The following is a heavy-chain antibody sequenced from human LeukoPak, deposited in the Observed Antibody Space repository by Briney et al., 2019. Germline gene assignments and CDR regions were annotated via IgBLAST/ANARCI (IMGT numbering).Heavy chain of an antibody. D-gene: IGHD3-22*01. CDR2: IIPIFGTA. Sequence: SVKVSCKASGGTYSSYAISWVRQAPGQGLEWMGGIIPIFGTANYAQKFQGRVTITTDESTSTAYMELSSLRSEDTAVYYCARSKIVVVTYLDAFDIWGQGTMVTVS. CDR3: ARSKIVVVTYLDAFDI. J-gene: IGHJ3*02. V-gene: IGHV1-69*05. CDR1: GGTYSSYA.